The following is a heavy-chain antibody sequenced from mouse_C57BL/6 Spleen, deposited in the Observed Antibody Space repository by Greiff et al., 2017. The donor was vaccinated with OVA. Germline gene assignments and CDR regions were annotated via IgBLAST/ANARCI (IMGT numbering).Heavy chain of an antibody. CDR1: GYTFTSYW. CDR3: VSYYYGTPPAAWFAY. V-gene: IGHV1-74*01. Sequence: QVQLQQPGAELVKPGASVKVSCKASGYTFTSYWMHWVKQRPGQGLEWIGRIHPSDSDTNYNQKFKGKATLTVDKSSSTAYMQLSSLTSEDSAVYYCVSYYYGTPPAAWFAYWGQGTQVTVSA. J-gene: IGHJ3*01. CDR2: IHPSDSDT. D-gene: IGHD1-1*01.